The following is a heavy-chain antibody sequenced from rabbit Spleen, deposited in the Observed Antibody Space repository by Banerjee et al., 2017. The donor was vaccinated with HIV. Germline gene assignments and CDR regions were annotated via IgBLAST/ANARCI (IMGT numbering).Heavy chain of an antibody. CDR1: GFDFSSYG. V-gene: IGHV1S47*01. Sequence: QEQLVESGGGLVTPGGSLTLTCKASGFDFSSYGVSWVRQAPGKGLEWIGYIDPIFGGTYYASWVNGRFSVSRENTQNTVSLQLTSLTAADTATYFCARDTGTSFSTYGMDLWGPGTLVTVS. J-gene: IGHJ6*01. CDR2: IDPIFGGT. CDR3: ARDTGTSFSTYGMDL. D-gene: IGHD8-1*01.